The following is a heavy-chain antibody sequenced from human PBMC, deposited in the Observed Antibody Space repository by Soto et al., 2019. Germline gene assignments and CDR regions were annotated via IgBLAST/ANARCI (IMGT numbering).Heavy chain of an antibody. Sequence: QVQLVQSGAEVKKPGASVKVSCKASGYTFTSYAMHWVRQAPRQRLEWMGWINAGNGNTQYSQQFQGRVTITRDTSASTAYMELSSLRSEDTAVYSCAREGSSSWGYYCMDVWGQGTKVTFAS. CDR1: GYTFTSYA. D-gene: IGHD6-13*01. CDR2: INAGNGNT. V-gene: IGHV1-3*01. J-gene: IGHJ6*02. CDR3: AREGSSSWGYYCMDV.